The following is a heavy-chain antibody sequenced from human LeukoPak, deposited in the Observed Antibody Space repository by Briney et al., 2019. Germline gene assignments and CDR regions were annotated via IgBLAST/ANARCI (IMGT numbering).Heavy chain of an antibody. CDR2: ITDSGSTI. Sequence: GGSLRLSCAASGFTFSSFAMNWVRQAPGKGLEWVSYITDSGSTIHYADSVNGRFTISRDNAKNSLYLQMNSLRAEDSAVYYCARSIGLTGGGVDVWGRGTTVTVSS. J-gene: IGHJ6*02. V-gene: IGHV3-48*03. CDR3: ARSIGLTGGGVDV. CDR1: GFTFSSFA. D-gene: IGHD3-9*01.